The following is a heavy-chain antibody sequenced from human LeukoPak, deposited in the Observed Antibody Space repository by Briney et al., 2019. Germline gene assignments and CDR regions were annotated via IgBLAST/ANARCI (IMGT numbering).Heavy chain of an antibody. D-gene: IGHD1-26*01. J-gene: IGHJ4*02. CDR1: GGSISSYY. CDR3: ARRSGWEPYFDY. Sequence: SETLSHTCTVSGGSISSYYWSWIRQPPGKGLEWIGYIYYSGSTNYNPSLKSRVTISVDTSKNQFSLKLSSVTAADTAVYYCARRSGWEPYFDYWGQGTLVTVSS. CDR2: IYYSGST. V-gene: IGHV4-59*01.